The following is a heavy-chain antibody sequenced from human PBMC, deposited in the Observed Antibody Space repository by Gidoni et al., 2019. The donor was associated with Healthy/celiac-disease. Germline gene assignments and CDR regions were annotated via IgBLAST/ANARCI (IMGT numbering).Heavy chain of an antibody. Sequence: QVQLQASGPGLVKTSETLSLTCTVSGGSISSYYWSWIRQPPGKGLEWIGYIYYSGRTNYHPSLQSRVTISEDTSKNQFSLKLSSVTAADTAVYYCARRVVGATGAFDICGQGTMVTVSS. CDR2: IYYSGRT. CDR3: ARRVVGATGAFDI. J-gene: IGHJ3*02. V-gene: IGHV4-59*08. CDR1: GGSISSYY. D-gene: IGHD1-26*01.